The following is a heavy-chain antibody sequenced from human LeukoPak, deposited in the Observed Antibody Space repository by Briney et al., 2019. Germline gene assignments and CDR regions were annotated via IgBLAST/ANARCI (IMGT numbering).Heavy chain of an antibody. Sequence: GGSLSLSCAASGFTFSGYSMNWVRQAPGKGLEWVSYIYSSSTIIYYADSVKGRFTISRDNAKNSLYLQMNSLRAEDTAVYYCARDTTYAFDMWGQGTMVTVSS. CDR3: ARDTTYAFDM. CDR2: IYSSSTII. D-gene: IGHD1-14*01. J-gene: IGHJ3*02. V-gene: IGHV3-48*01. CDR1: GFTFSGYS.